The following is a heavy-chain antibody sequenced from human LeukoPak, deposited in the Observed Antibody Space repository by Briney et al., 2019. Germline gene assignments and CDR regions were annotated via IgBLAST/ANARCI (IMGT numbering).Heavy chain of an antibody. D-gene: IGHD4-17*01. CDR3: AADRDGDYVFDY. Sequence: GTSVKVSCEASGFTFTSSAMQWVRQARGQRLEWIGWIVVGSGNTNYAQKFQERVTITRDMSTSTAYMELSSLRSEDTAVYYCAADRDGDYVFDYWGQGTLVTVSS. CDR1: GFTFTSSA. J-gene: IGHJ4*02. V-gene: IGHV1-58*02. CDR2: IVVGSGNT.